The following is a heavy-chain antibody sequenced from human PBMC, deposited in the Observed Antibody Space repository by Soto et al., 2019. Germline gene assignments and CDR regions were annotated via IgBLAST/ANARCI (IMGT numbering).Heavy chain of an antibody. J-gene: IGHJ3*02. CDR2: ISSSNSYI. V-gene: IGHV3-21*01. CDR3: ARGSYGDDAFDI. Sequence: PGGSLRLSCAASGFTFSSYSLNWVRQAPGKGLEWVSSISSSNSYIYYADSVKGRFTISRDNAKNSLYPQMNSLRAEDTAVYYCARGSYGDDAFDIWGQGTMVTVSS. D-gene: IGHD3-10*01. CDR1: GFTFSSYS.